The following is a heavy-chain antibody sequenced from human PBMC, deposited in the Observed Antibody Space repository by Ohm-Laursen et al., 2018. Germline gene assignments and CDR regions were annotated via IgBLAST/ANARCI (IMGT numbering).Heavy chain of an antibody. CDR3: TTGSRIVVVPDD. D-gene: IGHD2-2*01. J-gene: IGHJ4*02. CDR1: GFTFSKAW. Sequence: SLRLSCAASGFTFSKAWMSWVRQAPGKGLGWLGRIKSKSDGGRTDYAAPVKGRFTISRDDSKNTLYLQMNSLKTEDTAVYYCTTGSRIVVVPDDWGQGTLVTVSS. CDR2: IKSKSDGGRT. V-gene: IGHV3-15*01.